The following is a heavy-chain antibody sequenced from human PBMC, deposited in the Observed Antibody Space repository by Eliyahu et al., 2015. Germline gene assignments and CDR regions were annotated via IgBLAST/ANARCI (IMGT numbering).Heavy chain of an antibody. CDR2: INHSGVK. V-gene: IGHV4-34*01. Sequence: QVQLQQWGAGLLKPSETLSLICTVSGGSFSNYYWNWVRQPPGKGLEWIGQINHSGVKKYNPSLKRRITISVDTSKNQFSLNLKSVTDADTAVYYCTRAPLDYDILTGYTFDMWGQGTRVTVSS. J-gene: IGHJ3*02. CDR3: TRAPLDYDILTGYTFDM. CDR1: GGSFSNYY. D-gene: IGHD3-9*01.